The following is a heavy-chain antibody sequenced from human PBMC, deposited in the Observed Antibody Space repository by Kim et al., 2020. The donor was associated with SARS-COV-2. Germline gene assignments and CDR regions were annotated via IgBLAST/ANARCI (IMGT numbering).Heavy chain of an antibody. Sequence: NYAQKFQGSDTMTTETSTSTAYMGLRSLTSDDTAVYYCARGGYSFSYSFDYWGQGTLVTVSS. J-gene: IGHJ4*02. CDR3: ARGGYSFSYSFDY. D-gene: IGHD5-18*01. V-gene: IGHV1-18*01.